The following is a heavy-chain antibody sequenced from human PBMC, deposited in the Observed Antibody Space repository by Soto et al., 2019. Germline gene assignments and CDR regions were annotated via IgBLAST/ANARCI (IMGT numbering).Heavy chain of an antibody. CDR3: ASGRSTVTTKSNGIFAES. CDR1: GGSISSYY. CDR2: IYYSGST. J-gene: IGHJ4*02. Sequence: SETLSLTCTVSGGSISSYYWSWIRQPPGKGLEWIGDIYYSGSTNYNPSLKSRVTISVDTSKNQFSLKLSSVTAADTAVYYCASGRSTVTTKSNGIFAESWGQGTLVTVSS. V-gene: IGHV4-59*01. D-gene: IGHD4-17*01.